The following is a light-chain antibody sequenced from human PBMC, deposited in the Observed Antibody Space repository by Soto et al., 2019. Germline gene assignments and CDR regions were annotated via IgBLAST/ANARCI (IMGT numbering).Light chain of an antibody. J-gene: IGKJ1*01. CDR1: QDIKNY. CDR3: QQSYNTPLT. CDR2: DAS. Sequence: IHLTQSPASLSASVGDRVTITCQASQDIKNYLNWYQQKSGKAPELLIYDASTLQSGVPSRFRGGASGTDFTLTISSLQLDDFATYYCQQSYNTPLTFGQGTKVDIK. V-gene: IGKV1-39*01.